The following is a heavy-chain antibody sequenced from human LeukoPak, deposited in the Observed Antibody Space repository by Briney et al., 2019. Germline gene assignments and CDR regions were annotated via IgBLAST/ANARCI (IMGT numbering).Heavy chain of an antibody. Sequence: SGTLSLTCTVSGGSISSGGYYWSWIRQHPGKGLEWIGYIYYSGSTYYNPSLKSRVTISVDTSKNQFSLKLSSVTAADTAVYYCASGRDYYGSGSYYPPQFDYWGQGTLVTVSS. CDR1: GGSISSGGYY. D-gene: IGHD3-10*01. V-gene: IGHV4-31*03. CDR3: ASGRDYYGSGSYYPPQFDY. J-gene: IGHJ4*02. CDR2: IYYSGST.